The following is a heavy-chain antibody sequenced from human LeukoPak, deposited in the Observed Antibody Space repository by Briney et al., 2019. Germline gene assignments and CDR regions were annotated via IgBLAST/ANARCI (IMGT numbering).Heavy chain of an antibody. J-gene: IGHJ4*02. CDR1: GFTFSTYW. D-gene: IGHD3-22*01. CDR3: ARDRGYSSFDY. Sequence: GGSLRLSCAASGFTFSTYWMKWVRQAPGKGLEWVASIKQDGSEKYYVDSVKGRFTTSRDNAENSLYLQMNSLRAEDTAVYYCARDRGYSSFDYWGQGTLVTVSA. CDR2: IKQDGSEK. V-gene: IGHV3-7*01.